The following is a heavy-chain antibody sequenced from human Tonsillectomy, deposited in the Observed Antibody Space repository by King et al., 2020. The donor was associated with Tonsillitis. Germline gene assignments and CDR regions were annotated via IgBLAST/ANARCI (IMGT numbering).Heavy chain of an antibody. Sequence: VTLKESCPTLVKPTQTLTLTCTFSVFSLSTNGVGVGWIRQPPGKALEWLALIHWDDDKRYSPSLKSRLTITKDTSKNQVVLTVTNMDPVDTATYYCAHREATGIFDYWGQGTLVTVSS. CDR3: AHREATGIFDY. D-gene: IGHD1-14*01. CDR1: VFSLSTNGVG. V-gene: IGHV2-5*02. J-gene: IGHJ4*02. CDR2: IHWDDDK.